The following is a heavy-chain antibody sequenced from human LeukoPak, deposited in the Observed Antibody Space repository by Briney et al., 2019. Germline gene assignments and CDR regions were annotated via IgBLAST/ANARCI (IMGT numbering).Heavy chain of an antibody. Sequence: GGSLRLSCAASGFTFSDHYMSWIRQAPGKGLEWVSYISSSGSNIYYVDSVKGRFTISRDNAKNSLSLQMNSLRAEDTAVYYCARYTGELDYWGQGTLVTVSS. V-gene: IGHV3-11*01. J-gene: IGHJ4*02. D-gene: IGHD7-27*01. CDR2: ISSSGSNI. CDR1: GFTFSDHY. CDR3: ARYTGELDY.